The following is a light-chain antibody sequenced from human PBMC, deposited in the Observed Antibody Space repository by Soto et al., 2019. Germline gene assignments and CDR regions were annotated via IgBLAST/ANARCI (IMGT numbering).Light chain of an antibody. Sequence: AIQMTQSPSSLSASVGDRVTITCRASQDIRNELGWYQQKPGKAPKVLIYAASILQSGIPLRFSGSGSGTDFTLTISSLQPEDFATYYCLQDYNYPRTFGQGTKVEI. CDR2: AAS. V-gene: IGKV1-6*01. CDR1: QDIRNE. CDR3: LQDYNYPRT. J-gene: IGKJ1*01.